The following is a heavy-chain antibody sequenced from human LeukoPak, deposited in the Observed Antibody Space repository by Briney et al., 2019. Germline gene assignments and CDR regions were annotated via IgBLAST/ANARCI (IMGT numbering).Heavy chain of an antibody. CDR1: GFTFSYYA. Sequence: GGSLRLSCAASGFTFSYYAMNWVRQAPGKGLEWVSYISSGSSTIYYADSVKGRFTISRDNAKHSLYLQMNSLRAEDTAVYYCAKAVAGTQPFDYWGQGTLVTVSS. V-gene: IGHV3-48*01. CDR2: ISSGSSTI. D-gene: IGHD6-19*01. J-gene: IGHJ4*02. CDR3: AKAVAGTQPFDY.